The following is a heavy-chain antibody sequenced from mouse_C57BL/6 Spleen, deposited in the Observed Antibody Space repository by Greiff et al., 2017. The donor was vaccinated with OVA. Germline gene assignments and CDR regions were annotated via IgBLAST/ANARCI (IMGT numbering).Heavy chain of an antibody. CDR1: GFNIKDYY. J-gene: IGHJ2*01. CDR3: TSDSSGYDFDY. CDR2: IDPEDGDT. V-gene: IGHV14-1*01. D-gene: IGHD3-2*02. Sequence: VQLKQSGAELVRPGASVKLSCTASGFNIKDYYMHWVKQRPEQGLEWIGRIDPEDGDTEYAPKFQGKATMTADTSSNTAYLQLSSLTSEDTAVYYCTSDSSGYDFDYWGQGTTLTVSS.